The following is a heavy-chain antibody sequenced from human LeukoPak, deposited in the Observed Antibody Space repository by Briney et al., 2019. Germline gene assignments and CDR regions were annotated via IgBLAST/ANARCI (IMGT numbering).Heavy chain of an antibody. J-gene: IGHJ4*02. CDR3: ARELGSTGSSVY. V-gene: IGHV1-69*05. CDR1: VGSFTTYI. CDR2: IVPISGTT. D-gene: IGHD1-1*01. Sequence: ASVKVSCKASVGSFTTYIITWVRQAPGQGLEWMGRIVPISGTTQYAQNFQGRVTITTDESASTAYMELSSLRPEDTAVYYCARELGSTGSSVYWGQGTLVTVSS.